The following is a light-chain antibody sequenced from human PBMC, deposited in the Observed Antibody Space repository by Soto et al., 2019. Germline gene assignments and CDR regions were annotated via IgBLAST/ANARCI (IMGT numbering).Light chain of an antibody. CDR1: SSDIGSYNL. CDR2: EDT. Sequence: QSALTQPASVSGSPGQSITISCTGTSSDIGSYNLVSWYQQHPGKAPKLMIFEDTKRPSGVSNRFSGSKSGNTASLTISGLQTEDEADYYCCSYASSSTFVFGGGTQLTVL. J-gene: IGLJ2*01. V-gene: IGLV2-23*02. CDR3: CSYASSSTFV.